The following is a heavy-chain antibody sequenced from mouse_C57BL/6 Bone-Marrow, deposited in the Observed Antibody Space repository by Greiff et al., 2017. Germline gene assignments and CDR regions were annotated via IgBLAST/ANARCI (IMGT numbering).Heavy chain of an antibody. J-gene: IGHJ3*01. V-gene: IGHV14-4*01. CDR3: TTIYYGYALFAY. CDR2: IDPENGDT. Sequence: VKLQPSGAELVRPGASVKLSCTASGFNIKDDYMHWVKRRPEQGLGWIGWIDPENGDTEYASKFQGKATITADTSSNTAYLQLSSLTSEDTAVYYCTTIYYGYALFAYWGQGTLVTVSA. CDR1: GFNIKDDY. D-gene: IGHD2-2*01.